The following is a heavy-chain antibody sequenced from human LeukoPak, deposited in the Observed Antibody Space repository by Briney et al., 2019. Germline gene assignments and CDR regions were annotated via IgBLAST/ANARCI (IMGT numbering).Heavy chain of an antibody. V-gene: IGHV3-11*04. CDR3: AKTLHSGSYYDPLYYFDY. Sequence: PGGSLRLSCAASGFTFSDYYMSWIRQAPGKGLEWVSYISSSGSTIYYADSVKGRFTISRDNAKNSLYLQMNSLRAEDTAVYYCAKTLHSGSYYDPLYYFDYWGQGTLVTVSS. J-gene: IGHJ4*02. CDR2: ISSSGSTI. CDR1: GFTFSDYY. D-gene: IGHD1-26*01.